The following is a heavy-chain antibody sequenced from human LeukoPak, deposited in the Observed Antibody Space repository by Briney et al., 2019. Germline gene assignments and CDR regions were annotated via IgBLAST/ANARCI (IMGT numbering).Heavy chain of an antibody. V-gene: IGHV4-34*01. CDR1: GGSFSGYY. CDR2: INHSGSS. CDR3: ARGPTRMKNWFDP. J-gene: IGHJ5*02. Sequence: SETLSLTCAVYGGSFSGYYWSWIRQPPGKGLEWIGEINHSGSSNDNPSLKSRVTISVDTSKNQFSLKVSSVTAADTAVYYCARGPTRMKNWFDPWGQGTLVTVSS. D-gene: IGHD2-15*01.